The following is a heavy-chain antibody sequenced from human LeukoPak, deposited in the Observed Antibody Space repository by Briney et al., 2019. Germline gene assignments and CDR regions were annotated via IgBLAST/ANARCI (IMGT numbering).Heavy chain of an antibody. V-gene: IGHV3-30*02. CDR2: IRYDGSNK. CDR3: AKDALIVATTGFEHFDY. Sequence: GGSLRLSCAASGFTFSSYGMHWVRQAPGKGLEWVAFIRYDGSNKYYADSVKGRFTISRDNSKNPLYLQMNSLRAEDTAVYYCAKDALIVATTGFEHFDYWGQGTLVTVSS. CDR1: GFTFSSYG. D-gene: IGHD5-12*01. J-gene: IGHJ4*02.